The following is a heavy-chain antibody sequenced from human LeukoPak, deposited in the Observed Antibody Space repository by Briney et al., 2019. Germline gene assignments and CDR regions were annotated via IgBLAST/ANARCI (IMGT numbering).Heavy chain of an antibody. J-gene: IGHJ4*02. Sequence: GGSLRLSCAASGFTISSYSMNWVRQAPGKGLEWVSSISSSSSYIYYADSVKGRFTISRDNAKNSLYLQMNSLRAEDTAVYYCAPDGAVAGTVDWGQGTLVTVSS. D-gene: IGHD6-19*01. CDR2: ISSSSSYI. CDR3: APDGAVAGTVD. CDR1: GFTISSYS. V-gene: IGHV3-21*01.